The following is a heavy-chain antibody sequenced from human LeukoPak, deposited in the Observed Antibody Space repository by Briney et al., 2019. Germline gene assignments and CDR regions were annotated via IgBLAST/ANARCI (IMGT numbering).Heavy chain of an antibody. CDR1: GGSISSGSYY. CDR2: ICTSGST. Sequence: SETLSLTCTVSGGSISSGSYYWSWIRQPAGKGLEWIGRICTSGSTNYNPSLKSRVTISVDTSKNQFSLKLSSVTAADTAVYYCARAINYDFRYWGQGTLVTVSS. V-gene: IGHV4-61*02. CDR3: ARAINYDFRY. D-gene: IGHD3-3*01. J-gene: IGHJ4*02.